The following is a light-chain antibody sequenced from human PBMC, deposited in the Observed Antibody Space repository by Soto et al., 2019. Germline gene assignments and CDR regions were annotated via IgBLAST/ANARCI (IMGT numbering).Light chain of an antibody. Sequence: EIVLTQSPGTLSLSPGERATLSCRASQSVSNSYLAWYQQKPGQAPRVLIYGASSRATGIPDRFSGSGSGTDFTLTISRLEPEYFAVYYCQQYGNSPPNTFGQGTKLEIK. J-gene: IGKJ2*01. CDR3: QQYGNSPPNT. V-gene: IGKV3-20*01. CDR2: GAS. CDR1: QSVSNSY.